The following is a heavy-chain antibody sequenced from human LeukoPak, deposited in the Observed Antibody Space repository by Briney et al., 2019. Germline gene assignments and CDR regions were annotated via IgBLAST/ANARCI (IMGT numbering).Heavy chain of an antibody. J-gene: IGHJ4*02. V-gene: IGHV4-59*01. CDR1: GGSISNYY. D-gene: IGHD6-19*01. Sequence: PSEALSLTCTVSGGSISNYYWSWIRQPPGKGLEWIGFVYYDGTTNYSPSLKSRVTISVDTSKNQFSLKVSSVTAADTAVYYCARAGSSGWYIDYWGQGTLVTVSS. CDR3: ARAGSSGWYIDY. CDR2: VYYDGTT.